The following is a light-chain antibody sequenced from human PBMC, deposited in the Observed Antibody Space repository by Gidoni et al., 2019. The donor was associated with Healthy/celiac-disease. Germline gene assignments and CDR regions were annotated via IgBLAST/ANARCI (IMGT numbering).Light chain of an antibody. J-gene: IGLJ3*02. Sequence: QSALTQPPSVSGSPGQSVTISCTGTSSDVGSSNRVSWYQQPPGPAPKLMIYEVSNRPSGVPDRFSGSKSGNTASLTISGLQAEDEADYYCSSYTSSSTLVFGGGTKLTVL. CDR1: SSDVGSSNR. CDR3: SSYTSSSTLV. CDR2: EVS. V-gene: IGLV2-18*02.